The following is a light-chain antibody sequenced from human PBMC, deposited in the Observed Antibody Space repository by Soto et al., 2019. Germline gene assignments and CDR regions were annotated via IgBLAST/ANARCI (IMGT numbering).Light chain of an antibody. CDR3: QQYGSSPYT. CDR2: SAS. J-gene: IGKJ2*01. V-gene: IGKV3-20*01. CDR1: QIIAINY. Sequence: DIVLTQSPGTLSLSPGERATLSCRASQIIAINYLAWFQQIPGQAPRLLIYSASSRATGIPDRFSGSGSGTDFTLTISRLEPEDFAVYYCQQYGSSPYTFGRGTRLEIK.